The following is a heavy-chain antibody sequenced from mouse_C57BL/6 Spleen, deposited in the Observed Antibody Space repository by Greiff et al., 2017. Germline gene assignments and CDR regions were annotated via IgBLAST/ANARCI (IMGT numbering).Heavy chain of an antibody. CDR2: INPNNGGT. CDR3: ARGGDYFDY. CDR1: GYTFTDYY. Sequence: EVQLQQSGPELVKPGASVKISCKASGYTFTDYYMNWVKQSHGKSLEWIGDINPNNGGTSYNQKFKDKATLTVDKSSSTAYMQLSSLTSEDSAVYYCARGGDYFDYWGQGTTLTVSS. V-gene: IGHV1-26*01. J-gene: IGHJ2*01.